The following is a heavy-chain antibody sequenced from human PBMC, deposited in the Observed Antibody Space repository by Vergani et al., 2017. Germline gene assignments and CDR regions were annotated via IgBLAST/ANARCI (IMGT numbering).Heavy chain of an antibody. CDR2: IKSDGRT. V-gene: IGHV3-66*02. CDR1: GFTFTDYG. Sequence: EVQLVESGGGLEQPGRSLRLSCRASGFTFTDYGISWVRQAPGKGLEWVSVIKSDGRTSYAESVRGRFTIPRDTSRNAVYLQMNILRVEDTGVYYCTRSECSGTTCYGHYFDLWGHGILVTVSS. D-gene: IGHD2-15*01. CDR3: TRSECSGTTCYGHYFDL. J-gene: IGHJ4*01.